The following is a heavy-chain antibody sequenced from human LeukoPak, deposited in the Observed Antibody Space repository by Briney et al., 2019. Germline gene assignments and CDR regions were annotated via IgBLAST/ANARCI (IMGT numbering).Heavy chain of an antibody. Sequence: GGSLRLSCAASGFTFSSYSMNWVRQAPGKGLEWVAFIRHDGTNKYHSNSVQGRFTISRDNSRNTVYLQLNSLRPEDTAVYYCTKVRLLGALDDAFDVWGQGTTVTVSS. J-gene: IGHJ3*01. CDR2: IRHDGTNK. V-gene: IGHV3-30*02. D-gene: IGHD7-27*01. CDR3: TKVRLLGALDDAFDV. CDR1: GFTFSSYS.